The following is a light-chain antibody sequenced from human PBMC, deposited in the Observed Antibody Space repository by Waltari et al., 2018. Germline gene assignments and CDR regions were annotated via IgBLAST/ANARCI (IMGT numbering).Light chain of an antibody. CDR2: GAS. V-gene: IGKV3-20*01. CDR3: QHYVRLPAT. Sequence: EIVLTQSPGTLSLSPGARATLTCRASQSVGRYLAWYQQKPGQAPRLLIYGASNRAPGIPDRFSGSGSGTDFSLTISRLEPEDFGLYSCQHYVRLPATFGQGTKVEIK. J-gene: IGKJ1*01. CDR1: QSVGRY.